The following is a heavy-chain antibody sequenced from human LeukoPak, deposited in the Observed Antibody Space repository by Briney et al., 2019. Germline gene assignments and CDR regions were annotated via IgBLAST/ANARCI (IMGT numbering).Heavy chain of an antibody. J-gene: IGHJ4*02. Sequence: SETLSLTCTVSGGSISSYYWSWIRQPPGKGLGWIGYIYYSGSTNYNPSLKSRVTISVDTSKNQFSLKLSSVTAADTAVYYCAREGSYSSSWYSEPYFDFWGQGTLVTVSS. V-gene: IGHV4-59*01. CDR1: GGSISSYY. D-gene: IGHD6-13*01. CDR2: IYYSGST. CDR3: AREGSYSSSWYSEPYFDF.